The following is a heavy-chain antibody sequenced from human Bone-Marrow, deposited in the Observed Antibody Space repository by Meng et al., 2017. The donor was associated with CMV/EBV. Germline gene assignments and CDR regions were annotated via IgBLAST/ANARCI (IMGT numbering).Heavy chain of an antibody. Sequence: GGSLRLSCAASGFTFSTYGMHWVRQAPGKGLEWVSFIRYDGNDKYYADSVKGRFTISRDNSKNTLYRQMNSLRAEDTAFYYCAKDTSPYCSGGTCYPGWFDPWGQGTLVTVSS. V-gene: IGHV3-30*02. CDR3: AKDTSPYCSGGTCYPGWFDP. J-gene: IGHJ5*02. D-gene: IGHD2-15*01. CDR1: GFTFSTYG. CDR2: IRYDGNDK.